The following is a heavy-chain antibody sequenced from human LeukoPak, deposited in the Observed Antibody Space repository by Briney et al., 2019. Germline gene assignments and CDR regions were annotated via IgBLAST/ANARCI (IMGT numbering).Heavy chain of an antibody. CDR1: GFTFSSYS. J-gene: IGHJ5*02. V-gene: IGHV3-21*01. CDR3: VRDHFSDSGWYPPGWFDP. Sequence: GGSLRLSCAASGFTFSSYSMNWVRQAPGKGLEWVSSISSSSSYIYYADSVKGRFTISRDNAKNSLYLQMNSLRAEDTAVYYCVRDHFSDSGWYPPGWFDPWGQGTLVTVSS. D-gene: IGHD6-19*01. CDR2: ISSSSSYI.